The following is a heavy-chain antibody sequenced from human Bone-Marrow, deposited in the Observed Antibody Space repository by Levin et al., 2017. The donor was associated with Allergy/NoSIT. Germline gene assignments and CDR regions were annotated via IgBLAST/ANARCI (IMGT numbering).Heavy chain of an antibody. CDR2: MYYTGTA. CDR1: DGSISSYF. D-gene: IGHD4-23*01. Sequence: SETLSLTCTVSDGSISSYFWSWIRQSPGKGLEWIGYMYYTGTADYNPSLESRVTMSIDTSKHQFSLDLTSVTAADTAVYYCARVYPWYYGGNPGRYFDIWGRGTLVTVSS. J-gene: IGHJ2*01. V-gene: IGHV4-59*01. CDR3: ARVYPWYYGGNPGRYFDI.